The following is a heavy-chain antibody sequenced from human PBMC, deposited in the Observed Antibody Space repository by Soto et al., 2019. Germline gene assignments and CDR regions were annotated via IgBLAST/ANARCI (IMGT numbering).Heavy chain of an antibody. Sequence: GGSLRLSCAASGFTFSSYAMSWVRQAPGKGLEWVSAISGSGGSTYYADSVKGRFTIYRDNSKNTLYLQMNSLRAEDTAVYYCAKDGLELSGYYYYGMDVWGQGTTVTVSS. J-gene: IGHJ6*02. CDR3: AKDGLELSGYYYYGMDV. CDR1: GFTFSSYA. D-gene: IGHD1-7*01. CDR2: ISGSGGST. V-gene: IGHV3-23*01.